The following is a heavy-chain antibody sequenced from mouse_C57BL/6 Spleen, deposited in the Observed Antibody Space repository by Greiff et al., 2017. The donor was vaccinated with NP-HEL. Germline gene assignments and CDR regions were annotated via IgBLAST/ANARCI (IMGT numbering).Heavy chain of an antibody. Sequence: QVQLQQPGAELVMPGASVKLSCKASGYTFTSYWMHWVKQRPGQGLEWIGEIDPSDSYTTYNQKFKGKSTLTVDKSSSTAYMQLSSLTSEDTAVYYCARSAYGKDAMDYWGQGTSVTVSS. CDR2: IDPSDSYT. D-gene: IGHD2-1*01. CDR1: GYTFTSYW. V-gene: IGHV1-69*01. J-gene: IGHJ4*01. CDR3: ARSAYGKDAMDY.